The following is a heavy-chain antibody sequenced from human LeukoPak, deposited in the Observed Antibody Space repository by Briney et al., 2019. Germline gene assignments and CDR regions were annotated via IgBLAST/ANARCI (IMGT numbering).Heavy chain of an antibody. CDR2: IYYSGST. D-gene: IGHD3-3*02. V-gene: IGHV4-31*03. CDR1: GGSISSGGYY. J-gene: IGHJ4*02. Sequence: SETLSLTCTVSGGSISSGGYYWSWIRQHPGKGLEWIGYIYYSGSTYYNPSLKSRVTISVDTSKNQFSLKLGSVTAADTAVYYCARITFLEWFRFDYWGQGTLVTVSS. CDR3: ARITFLEWFRFDY.